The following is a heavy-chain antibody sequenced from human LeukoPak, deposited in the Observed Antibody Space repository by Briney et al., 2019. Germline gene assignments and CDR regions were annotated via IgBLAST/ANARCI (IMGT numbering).Heavy chain of an antibody. J-gene: IGHJ5*02. CDR1: GGSISSYY. CDR3: ARQPTDSSGYNWFDP. Sequence: SETLSLTCTVSGGSISSYYWSWIRQPPGKGLEWIGYIYYSGSTNYNPSLKTPVTISVDTSKNQFSLKLSSVTAADTAVYYCARQPTDSSGYNWFDPWGQGTLVTVSS. D-gene: IGHD3-22*01. V-gene: IGHV4-59*08. CDR2: IYYSGST.